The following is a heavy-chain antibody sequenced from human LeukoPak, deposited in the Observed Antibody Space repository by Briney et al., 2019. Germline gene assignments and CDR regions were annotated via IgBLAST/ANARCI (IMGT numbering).Heavy chain of an antibody. CDR1: GYTFTSYY. D-gene: IGHD6-13*01. Sequence: GASVKVSCKASGYTFTSYYMHWVRQAPGQGLEWMGIINPSGGSTSYAQKFQGRVTMTRDTSTSTVYMELSSLRSEDTAVYYCARDPTGIAAGNWFDPWGQGTLVTVSS. CDR3: ARDPTGIAAGNWFDP. V-gene: IGHV1-46*01. CDR2: INPSGGST. J-gene: IGHJ5*02.